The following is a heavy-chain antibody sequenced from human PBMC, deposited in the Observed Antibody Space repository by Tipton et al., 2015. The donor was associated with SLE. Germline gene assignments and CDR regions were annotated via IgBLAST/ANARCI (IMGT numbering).Heavy chain of an antibody. D-gene: IGHD6-13*01. CDR3: AREGSSWYDAFDI. CDR1: GGSISSYY. CDR2: IYYSGST. J-gene: IGHJ3*02. Sequence: TLSLTCTVSGGSISSYYWSWIRQPPGKGPEWIGYIYYSGSTNYNPSLKSRVTISVDTSKNQFSLKLSSVTAADTAVYYCAREGSSWYDAFDIWGQGTMVTVSS. V-gene: IGHV4-59*01.